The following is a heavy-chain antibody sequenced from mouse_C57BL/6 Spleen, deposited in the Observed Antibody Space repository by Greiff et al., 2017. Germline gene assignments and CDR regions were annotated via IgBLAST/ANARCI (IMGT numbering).Heavy chain of an antibody. CDR3: ARGHYGSSFYFDY. CDR1: GYTFTSYW. J-gene: IGHJ2*01. V-gene: IGHV1-55*01. CDR2: IYPGSGST. D-gene: IGHD1-1*01. Sequence: QVQLQQPGAELVKPGASVKMSCKASGYTFTSYWITWVKPRPGQGLEWIGDIYPGSGSTNYNEKFKSKATLTVDASSSTAYMQLSSLTSEDSAVYYCARGHYGSSFYFDYWGQGTTLTVSS.